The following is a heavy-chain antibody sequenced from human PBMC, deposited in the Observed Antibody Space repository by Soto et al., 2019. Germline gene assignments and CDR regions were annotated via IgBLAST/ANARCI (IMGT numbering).Heavy chain of an antibody. D-gene: IGHD3-22*01. V-gene: IGHV4-30-2*01. J-gene: IGHJ4*02. CDR1: GGSISSGGYS. CDR3: ARGSSGYYYDSSGSQHFDY. CDR2: IYHSGST. Sequence: SETLSLTCAVSGGSISSGGYSWSWIRQPPGKGLEWIGYIYHSGSTYYNPSLKSRVTISVDRSKNQFSLKLSSVTAADTAVYYCARGSSGYYYDSSGSQHFDYWGQGTLVTVSS.